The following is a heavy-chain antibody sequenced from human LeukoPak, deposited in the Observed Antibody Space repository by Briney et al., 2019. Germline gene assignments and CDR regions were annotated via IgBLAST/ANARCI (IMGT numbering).Heavy chain of an antibody. CDR3: ARDLVWFGEPKGYYNYMDV. D-gene: IGHD3-10*01. J-gene: IGHJ6*03. V-gene: IGHV3-23*01. CDR2: ISGSGGST. Sequence: GGSLRLSCAASGFTFGSYGMSWVRQAPGKGLEWVSAISGSGGSTYYADSVKGRFTISRDNSKNTLYLQMNSLRAEDTAVYYCARDLVWFGEPKGYYNYMDVWGKGTTVTVSS. CDR1: GFTFGSYG.